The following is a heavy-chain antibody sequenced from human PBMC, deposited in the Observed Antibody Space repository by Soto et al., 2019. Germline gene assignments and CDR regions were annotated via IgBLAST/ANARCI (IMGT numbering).Heavy chain of an antibody. Sequence: QVQLVESGGGVVQPGRSLRLSCAASGFTFSSYGMHWVRQAPGKGLEWVAVIWYDGSNKYYADSVKGRFTISRDNSKNTLYLQINSRRAEDTAVYSCARDGSSGWPDYWGQGTLVTVSS. D-gene: IGHD6-19*01. CDR2: IWYDGSNK. J-gene: IGHJ4*02. CDR3: ARDGSSGWPDY. CDR1: GFTFSSYG. V-gene: IGHV3-33*01.